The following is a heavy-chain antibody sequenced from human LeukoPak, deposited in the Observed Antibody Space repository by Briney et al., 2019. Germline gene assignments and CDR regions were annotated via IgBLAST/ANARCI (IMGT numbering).Heavy chain of an antibody. Sequence: PSETLSLTCTVSGGSISSYYWSWIRQPPGKGLEWIGYIYSSGSTNYNPSLKSRITISVDTSKNQFSLKLSSVTAADTAVSYCARFAYCGGHCWYYFDYWGQGSLVTVSS. J-gene: IGHJ4*02. V-gene: IGHV4-59*01. CDR2: IYSSGST. D-gene: IGHD2-21*02. CDR1: GGSISSYY. CDR3: ARFAYCGGHCWYYFDY.